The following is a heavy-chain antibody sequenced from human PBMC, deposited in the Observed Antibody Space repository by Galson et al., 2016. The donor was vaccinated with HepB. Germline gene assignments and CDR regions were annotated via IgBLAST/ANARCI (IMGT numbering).Heavy chain of an antibody. CDR1: GFTFSSYG. Sequence: SLRLSCAASGFTFSSYGMHWVRQAPGKGLEWVADIWFDGSNKYYTDSVKGRFTISRDNSKNTLYPKMNSLRAEDTAVYYCARGKIVVVPSAMARYESNGMDVWGKGTTVTVSS. J-gene: IGHJ6*04. CDR2: IWFDGSNK. V-gene: IGHV3-33*01. D-gene: IGHD2-2*01. CDR3: ARGKIVVVPSAMARYESNGMDV.